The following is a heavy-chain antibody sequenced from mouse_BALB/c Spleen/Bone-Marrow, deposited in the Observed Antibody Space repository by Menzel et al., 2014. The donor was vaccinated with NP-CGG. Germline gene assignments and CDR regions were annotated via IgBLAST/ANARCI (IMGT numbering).Heavy chain of an antibody. CDR3: AREDCGAWFAY. Sequence: VQLQQSGAELVRPGASVKISCKAFGYTFTKHHISWVKQRPGQGLDWIGYINPYNDYTSYNQKSKGKATLTVDKSSSTAYMDLSSLTSEDSAVYYCAREDCGAWFAYWGQGTLVTVSA. J-gene: IGHJ3*01. CDR2: INPYNDYT. CDR1: GYTFTKHH. V-gene: IGHV1S45*01.